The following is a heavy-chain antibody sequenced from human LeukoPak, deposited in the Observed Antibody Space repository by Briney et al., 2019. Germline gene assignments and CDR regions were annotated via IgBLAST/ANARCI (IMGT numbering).Heavy chain of an antibody. J-gene: IGHJ4*02. D-gene: IGHD1-26*01. CDR2: INHSGST. V-gene: IGHV4-34*01. CDR1: GGSFSGYY. CDR3: ARHGLKLVGASTIYFDN. Sequence: SETLSLTCAVDGGSFSGYYWSWIRQPPGEGLEWIGEINHSGSTNHNPSLKCRVTISVDTSKNQFSLKLSSVTAADTAVYYCARHGLKLVGASTIYFDNWGQGTLVTVSS.